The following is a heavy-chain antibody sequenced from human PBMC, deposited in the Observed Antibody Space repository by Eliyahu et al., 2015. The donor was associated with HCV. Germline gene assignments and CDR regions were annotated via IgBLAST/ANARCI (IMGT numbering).Heavy chain of an antibody. V-gene: IGHV3-30*18. J-gene: IGHJ4*02. Sequence: QVQLVESGGGVVQPERSLRLSCAASGFTFSSYGMHWVRQAPGKGLEWVAVTSYDGSNKYYADSVKGRFTISRDNSKNTLYLQMNSLRAEDTAVYYCAKDGGKGDILTGYYLFDYWGQGTLVTVSS. CDR1: GFTFSSYG. CDR2: TSYDGSNK. D-gene: IGHD3-9*01. CDR3: AKDGGKGDILTGYYLFDY.